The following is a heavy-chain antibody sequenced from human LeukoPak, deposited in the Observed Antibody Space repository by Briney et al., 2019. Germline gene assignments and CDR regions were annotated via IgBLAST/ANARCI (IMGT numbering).Heavy chain of an antibody. CDR2: IYYSGST. Sequence: SETLSLTCTVSGGSISTYFWSWIRQPPGKGLEWIGYIYYSGSTNYNSSLKSRVTISVDTSKKQFSLKLSSVTAADTAVYYCARGRFDYYDSSGYYRPREYYYDYYYMDVWGKGTTVTISS. J-gene: IGHJ6*03. CDR1: GGSISTYF. V-gene: IGHV4-59*01. CDR3: ARGRFDYYDSSGYYRPREYYYDYYYMDV. D-gene: IGHD3-22*01.